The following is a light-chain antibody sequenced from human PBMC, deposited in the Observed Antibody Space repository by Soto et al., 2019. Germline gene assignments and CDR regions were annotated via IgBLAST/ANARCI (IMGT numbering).Light chain of an antibody. CDR1: QSIGTW. V-gene: IGKV1-5*01. CDR3: QQYNSYALT. CDR2: DAS. J-gene: IGKJ4*01. Sequence: DIQMTQSPSTLSASVGDRVTITCRASQSIGTWLAWYQQKPGKAPKVLIYDASSLERGVPSRFSGSGSGTEFTLTISSLQPDDFATYYCQQYNSYALTFGGGTKVDIK.